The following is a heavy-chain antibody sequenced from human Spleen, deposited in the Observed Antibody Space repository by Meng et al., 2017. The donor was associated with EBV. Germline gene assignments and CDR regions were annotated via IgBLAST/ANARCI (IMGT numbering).Heavy chain of an antibody. J-gene: IGHJ4*02. CDR3: VHTSTPSSWQPDF. CDR1: GFSLDSSGVA. D-gene: IGHD6-13*01. CDR2: IYWDDDK. V-gene: IGHV2-5*02. Sequence: QITLKESGPALMKPTPTLTLTCTFSGFSLDSSGVAVGWLRQPPGKPLEWLALIYWDDDKRYSPSLENRLTITRGPSRNQVVLTITNVDPADTGTYFCVHTSTPSSWQPDFWGQGILVTVSS.